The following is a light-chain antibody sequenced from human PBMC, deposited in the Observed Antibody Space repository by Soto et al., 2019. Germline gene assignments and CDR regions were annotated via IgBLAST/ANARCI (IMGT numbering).Light chain of an antibody. V-gene: IGKV3-20*01. Sequence: EIVMTQSAASLSLSPAERASLSCRASQSVTSYLAWYQQKPGQAPRILIYGASSRATGNPDRFSSSGSGTDFTLTISRLEPEDLAVYYCQQYGSLWTFGQGTKVEIK. CDR3: QQYGSLWT. CDR2: GAS. J-gene: IGKJ1*01. CDR1: QSVTSY.